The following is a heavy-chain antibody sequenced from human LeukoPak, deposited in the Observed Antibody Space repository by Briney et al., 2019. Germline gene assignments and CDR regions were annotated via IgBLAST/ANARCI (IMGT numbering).Heavy chain of an antibody. CDR1: GFTFSSYA. V-gene: IGHV3-23*01. D-gene: IGHD3-22*01. CDR3: AKESPSYYYDSSGYYYPDFDY. J-gene: IGHJ4*02. Sequence: GGSLRLSCAASGFTFSSYAMSWVRQAPGKGLEWVSAISGSGGSTYYADSVKGRFTISRDNSKNTLYLQMTSLRAEYTAVYYCAKESPSYYYDSSGYYYPDFDYWGQGTLVTVSS. CDR2: ISGSGGST.